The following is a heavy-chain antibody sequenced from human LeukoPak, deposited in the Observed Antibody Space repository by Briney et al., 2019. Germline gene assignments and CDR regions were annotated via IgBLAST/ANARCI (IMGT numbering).Heavy chain of an antibody. CDR3: AKSPIVIVPAAIRRYYYYYMDV. V-gene: IGHV3-48*01. J-gene: IGHJ6*03. Sequence: PGGSLSLSCAASGFTISDYSMNWVRKAPAKGQEWDSYVDISSSSILYADSVKGRFIISRDNAKNSLYLQINSLRAEDTAIYYCAKSPIVIVPAAIRRYYYYYMDVWGKGTTVTVSS. D-gene: IGHD2-2*02. CDR1: GFTISDYS. CDR2: VDISSSSI.